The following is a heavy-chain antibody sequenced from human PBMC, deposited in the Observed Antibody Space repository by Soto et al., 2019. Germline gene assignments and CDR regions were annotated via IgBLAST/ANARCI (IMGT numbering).Heavy chain of an antibody. CDR2: IDPSDSYT. CDR1: GYSFTTYW. CDR3: ARQEGGLRYDS. Sequence: PGESLKISCQASGYSFTTYWINWVRQMPGKGLEWMGRIDPSDSYTNYSPSFQGHVTISADKSINTAYLQWTSLRASDTAIYFCARQEGGLRYDSCGQGNLVTVYS. J-gene: IGHJ4*02. V-gene: IGHV5-10-1*01. D-gene: IGHD2-15*01.